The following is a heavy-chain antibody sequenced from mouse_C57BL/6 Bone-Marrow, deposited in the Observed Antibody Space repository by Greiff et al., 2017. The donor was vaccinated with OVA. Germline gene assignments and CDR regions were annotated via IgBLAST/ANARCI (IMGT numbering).Heavy chain of an antibody. Sequence: VKLVESEGGLVQPGSSMKLSCTASGFTFSDYYMAWVRQVPEKGLEWVANINYDGSSTYYLDSLKSRFIISRDNAKNILYLQMSSLKSEDTATYYCARGGNYFDYWGQGTTLTVSS. CDR1: GFTFSDYY. V-gene: IGHV5-16*01. CDR3: ARGGNYFDY. J-gene: IGHJ2*01. CDR2: INYDGSST.